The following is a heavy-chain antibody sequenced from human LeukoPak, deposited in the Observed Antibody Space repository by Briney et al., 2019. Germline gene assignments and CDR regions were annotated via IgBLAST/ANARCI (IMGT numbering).Heavy chain of an antibody. D-gene: IGHD3-3*02. J-gene: IGHJ2*01. Sequence: QPGGSLRLSCATSGFTFNNNAMSWVRQAPGKGLEWVSYISSSGSTIYHANSVKGRFTISRDNARNSLYLQMNSLRDEGTAVYYCARDFSAPLPLWGRGTLVTVSS. CDR3: ARDFSAPLPL. V-gene: IGHV3-48*02. CDR1: GFTFNNNA. CDR2: ISSSGSTI.